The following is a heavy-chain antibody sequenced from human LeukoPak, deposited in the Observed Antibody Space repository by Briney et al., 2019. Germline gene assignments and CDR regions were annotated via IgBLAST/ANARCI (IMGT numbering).Heavy chain of an antibody. CDR3: AKYHLGFDY. Sequence: PGGSLRLSCAASGFTFSSYEMNWVRQAPGKGLEWLSYISSSGSTIYYADSVKGRFTISRDNAKNSLYLQMNSLRAEDTALYYCAKYHLGFDYWGQGTLVTVSS. J-gene: IGHJ4*02. V-gene: IGHV3-48*03. CDR2: ISSSGSTI. D-gene: IGHD2-2*01. CDR1: GFTFSSYE.